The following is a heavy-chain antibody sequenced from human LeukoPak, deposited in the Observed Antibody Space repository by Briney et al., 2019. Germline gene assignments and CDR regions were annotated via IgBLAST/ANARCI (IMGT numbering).Heavy chain of an antibody. CDR2: ISAYNANT. V-gene: IGHV1-18*01. J-gene: IGHJ4*02. CDR3: ARGGLTSYFDY. D-gene: IGHD3-9*01. Sequence: ASVKVSCKASGYTFTSYGISWVRQAPGQGREWIALISAYNANTTYAQNLQGRVTMTTDTSTSTAYMELRSLRSDDTAVYYCARGGLTSYFDYWGQGTLVTVSS. CDR1: GYTFTSYG.